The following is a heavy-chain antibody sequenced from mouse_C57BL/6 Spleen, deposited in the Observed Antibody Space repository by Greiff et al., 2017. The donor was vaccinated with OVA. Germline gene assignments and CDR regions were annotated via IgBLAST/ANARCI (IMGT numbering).Heavy chain of an antibody. D-gene: IGHD1-1*01. CDR3: ARYGNYEGWYFDV. CDR1: GYTFTSYW. J-gene: IGHJ1*03. Sequence: QVQLQQPGAELVMPGASVKLSCKASGYTFTSYWMRWVKQRPGQGLEWIGEIDPSDSYTNYNQKFKGKSTLTVDKSSSTAYMQLSSLTSEDSAVYYCARYGNYEGWYFDVWGTGTTVTVSS. V-gene: IGHV1-69*01. CDR2: IDPSDSYT.